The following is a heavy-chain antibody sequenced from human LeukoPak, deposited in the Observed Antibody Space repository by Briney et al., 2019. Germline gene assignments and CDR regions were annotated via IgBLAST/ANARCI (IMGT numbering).Heavy chain of an antibody. CDR3: AREILGGFNPGAY. D-gene: IGHD1-14*01. J-gene: IGHJ4*02. CDR2: IHRSGSP. V-gene: IGHV4-4*02. Sequence: SETLSLTCTVSLDSTTSNFWSWVRQSPGKGPEWIGEIHRSGSPNYNPSLQSRVTISIDRSRNQIALELSSVTAADTAVYYCAREILGGFNPGAYWGQGTLVTVSS. CDR1: LDSTTSNF.